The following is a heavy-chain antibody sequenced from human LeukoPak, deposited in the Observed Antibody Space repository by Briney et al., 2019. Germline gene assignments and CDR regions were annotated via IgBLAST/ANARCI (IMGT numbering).Heavy chain of an antibody. J-gene: IGHJ4*02. CDR1: GFTFSNYW. CDR2: ISSSSSYI. CDR3: ARDLLGDY. Sequence: GGSLRLSCAASGFTFSNYWMRWVRQAPGKGLEWVSSISSSSSYIYYADSVKGRFTISRDNAKNSLYLQMNSLRAEDTAVYYCARDLLGDYWGQGTLVTVSS. V-gene: IGHV3-21*01.